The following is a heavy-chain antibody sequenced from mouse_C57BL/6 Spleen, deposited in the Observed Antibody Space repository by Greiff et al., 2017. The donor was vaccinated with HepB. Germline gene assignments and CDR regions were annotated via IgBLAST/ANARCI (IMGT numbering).Heavy chain of an antibody. CDR2: ISNGGGST. V-gene: IGHV5-12*01. D-gene: IGHD2-3*01. CDR3: ARRGYDGYAMDY. J-gene: IGHJ4*01. Sequence: EVQVVESGGGLVQPGGSLKLSCAASGFTFSDYYMYWVRQTPEKRLEWVAYISNGGGSTYYPDTVKGRFTISRDNAKNTLYLQMSRLKSEDTAMYYCARRGYDGYAMDYWGQGTSVTVSS. CDR1: GFTFSDYY.